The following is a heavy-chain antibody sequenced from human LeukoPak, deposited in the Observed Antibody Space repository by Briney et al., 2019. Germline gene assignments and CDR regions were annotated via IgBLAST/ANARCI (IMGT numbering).Heavy chain of an antibody. D-gene: IGHD3-22*01. CDR2: IYPGDSDT. V-gene: IGHV5-51*01. Sequence: GESLKISCKGSGYSFTSYWIGWVRQMPGKGLEWMGIIYPGDSDTRYSPSFQGQVTISADKSISTAYLQWSSLKASDTAMYYCARCRYDSSGYYDPGGPLFDYWGQGTLVTVSS. CDR1: GYSFTSYW. CDR3: ARCRYDSSGYYDPGGPLFDY. J-gene: IGHJ4*02.